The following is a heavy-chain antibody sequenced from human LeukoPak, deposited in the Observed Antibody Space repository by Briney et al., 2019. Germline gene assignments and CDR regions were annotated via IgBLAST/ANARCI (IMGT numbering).Heavy chain of an antibody. CDR3: ARRSSSWFSGDWFDP. CDR1: GGTFSSYA. D-gene: IGHD6-13*01. Sequence: GSSVKVSCKASGGTFSSYAISWVRQAPGQGLEWMGGIIPIFGTANYAQKFQGRVTITADESTSTAYMELSSLRSEDTAVYYCARRSSSWFSGDWFDPWGQGTLVTVSS. V-gene: IGHV1-69*01. J-gene: IGHJ5*02. CDR2: IIPIFGTA.